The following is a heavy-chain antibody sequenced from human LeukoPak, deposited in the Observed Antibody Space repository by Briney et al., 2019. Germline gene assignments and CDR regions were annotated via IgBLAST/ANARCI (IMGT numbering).Heavy chain of an antibody. V-gene: IGHV1-2*02. CDR2: INPNSGGT. D-gene: IGHD3-22*01. CDR1: GYTFTGYY. J-gene: IGHJ4*02. CDR3: ARDRLDDSSGYYKYYFDY. Sequence: ASVKVSYKASGYTFTGYYMHWVRQAPGQGLEWMGWINPNSGGTNYAQKFQGRVTMTRDTSISTAYMELSRLRSDDTAVYYCARDRLDDSSGYYKYYFDYWGQGTLVTVSS.